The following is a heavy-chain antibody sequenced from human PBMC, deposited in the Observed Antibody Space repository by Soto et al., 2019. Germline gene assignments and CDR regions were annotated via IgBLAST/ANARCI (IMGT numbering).Heavy chain of an antibody. V-gene: IGHV3-21*01. J-gene: IGHJ4*02. CDR3: ARDPRHTVTPNY. CDR1: GFTFTNYW. D-gene: IGHD4-17*01. Sequence: PGGSLRLSCAASGFTFTNYWMHWVRQAPGKGLEWVSSISSSSSYIYYADSVKGRFTISRDNAKNSLYLQMNSLRAEDTAVYYCARDPRHTVTPNYWGQGTLVTVSS. CDR2: ISSSSSYI.